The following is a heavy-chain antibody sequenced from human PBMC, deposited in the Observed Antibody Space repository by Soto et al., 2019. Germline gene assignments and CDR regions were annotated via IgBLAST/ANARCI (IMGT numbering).Heavy chain of an antibody. V-gene: IGHV4-31*03. Sequence: QVQLQESGPGLVKPSQTLSLTCTVSGGSISSGGYYWSWIRQHPGKGLEWIGYINYSGSTYYNPSLKSRVTISVDTSKNQSSLKLSSVTAADTAVYYCARAAMDIVVVPAASRGWFDPWGQGTLVTVSS. CDR1: GGSISSGGYY. CDR3: ARAAMDIVVVPAASRGWFDP. D-gene: IGHD2-2*03. J-gene: IGHJ5*02. CDR2: INYSGST.